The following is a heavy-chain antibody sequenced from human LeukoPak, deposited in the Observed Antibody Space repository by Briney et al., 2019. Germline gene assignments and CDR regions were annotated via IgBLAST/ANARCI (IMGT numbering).Heavy chain of an antibody. CDR3: ARDLVIDGGTLDY. J-gene: IGHJ4*02. CDR2: IIPILGTA. D-gene: IGHD3-16*02. Sequence: GASVTVSCTASGGTFSIYAISWVRQAPGQGLEWMVRIIPILGTANYAQKFQGRVTITADKSTSTAYMELSSLRSEDTAVYYCARDLVIDGGTLDYWGQGTLVTVSS. V-gene: IGHV1-69*04. CDR1: GGTFSIYA.